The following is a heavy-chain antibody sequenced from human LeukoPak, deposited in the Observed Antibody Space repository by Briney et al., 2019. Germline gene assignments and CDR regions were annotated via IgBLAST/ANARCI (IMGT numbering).Heavy chain of an antibody. D-gene: IGHD3-22*01. CDR3: ARTYSDSNGYYLDY. CDR1: GVSISSYH. CDR2: IYTSGST. Sequence: SETLSLTCTVSGVSISSYHWSWIRQPAGRGLEWIGHIYTSGSTNYNPSLKSRVTMSVDTSKNQFSLKLSSVTAADTAVYYCARTYSDSNGYYLDYWGQGTLVTVSS. V-gene: IGHV4-4*07. J-gene: IGHJ4*02.